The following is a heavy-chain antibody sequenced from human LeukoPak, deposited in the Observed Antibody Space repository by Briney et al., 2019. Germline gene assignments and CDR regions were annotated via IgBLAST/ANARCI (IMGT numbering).Heavy chain of an antibody. Sequence: SETLSLTCNVSGGSISTTTNSWGWAWIRQRPTKGLEWIGSIYYGGSPYYTSSLKSRVTISVDTSKNQFSLKLSSVTAADTAVYYCARPNIRYCSGGACSNDGSDYWGQGTLVTVSS. D-gene: IGHD2-15*01. CDR3: ARPNIRYCSGGACSNDGSDY. J-gene: IGHJ4*02. CDR2: IYYGGSP. V-gene: IGHV4-39*07. CDR1: GGSISTTTNS.